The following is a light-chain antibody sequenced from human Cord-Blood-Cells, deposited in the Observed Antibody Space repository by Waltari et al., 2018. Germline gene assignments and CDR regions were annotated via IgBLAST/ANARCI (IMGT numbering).Light chain of an antibody. CDR1: SSNIGSNY. CDR2: RNN. J-gene: IGLJ3*02. V-gene: IGLV1-47*01. Sequence: QSVLTQPPSASGTPGQRVTISCSGSSSNIGSNYVYWYQQLPGTAPKLLIYRNNRGPCGVQGRFSGSKSGTWASLAIGGVRSEDGADYYCAGWDDSLWAGVFGGGTEMTVL. CDR3: AGWDDSLWAGV.